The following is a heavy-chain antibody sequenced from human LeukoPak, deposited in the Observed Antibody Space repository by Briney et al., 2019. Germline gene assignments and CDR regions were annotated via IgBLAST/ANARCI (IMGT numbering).Heavy chain of an antibody. V-gene: IGHV3-23*01. CDR1: GFTFSSYA. D-gene: IGHD1-26*01. J-gene: IGHJ4*02. CDR2: ISGSGGST. CDR3: AKDRLPGATPDYFDY. Sequence: SGGSLRLSCAASGFTFSSYAMSWVRQAPGKGLEWVSAISGSGGSTYYADSVKGRFTISRDNSKNTLYLQMNSLRAEDTAVYYCAKDRLPGATPDYFDYWGQGTLVTVSS.